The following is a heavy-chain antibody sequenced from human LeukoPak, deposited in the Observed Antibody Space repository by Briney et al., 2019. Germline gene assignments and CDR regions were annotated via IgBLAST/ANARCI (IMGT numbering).Heavy chain of an antibody. CDR2: ISYDGSNN. CDR1: GFSFSYYG. Sequence: GGPLRLSCAASGFSFSYYGMHWVRQAPGKGLEWVAVISYDGSNNNYADSVKGRLTISRDNSKNTLYLQMNSLRPEDTAVYYCAKASCGFDCYSDYWGQGTLVTVSS. V-gene: IGHV3-30*18. D-gene: IGHD2-21*02. J-gene: IGHJ4*02. CDR3: AKASCGFDCYSDY.